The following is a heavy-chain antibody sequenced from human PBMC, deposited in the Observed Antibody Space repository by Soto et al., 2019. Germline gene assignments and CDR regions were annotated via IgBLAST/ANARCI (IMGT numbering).Heavy chain of an antibody. CDR2: IYYSGST. V-gene: IGHV4-59*01. CDR3: ARGQPLKGVATPRGDAFDI. CDR1: GGSISSYY. Sequence: QVQLQESGPGLVKPSETLSLTCTVSGGSISSYYWSWIRQPPGKGLEWIGYIYYSGSTNYNPSLKSRVTISVDTSKNQFSLKLSSVTAADTAVYYCARGQPLKGVATPRGDAFDIWGQGTMVTVSS. J-gene: IGHJ3*02. D-gene: IGHD5-12*01.